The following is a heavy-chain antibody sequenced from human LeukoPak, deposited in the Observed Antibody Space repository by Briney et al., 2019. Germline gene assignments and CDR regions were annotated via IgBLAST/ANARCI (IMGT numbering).Heavy chain of an antibody. CDR2: ISSSSSYM. CDR3: SFQRGMDV. Sequence: KTGGSLRLSCAGSGFTFSSYTMNWVRQAPGKGLEWVSSISSSSSYMYYADSVKGRFTISRDNAKNSFYLQMNSLRAEDTAVYYCSFQRGMDVWGQGTTVTVSS. V-gene: IGHV3-21*06. J-gene: IGHJ6*02. CDR1: GFTFSSYT.